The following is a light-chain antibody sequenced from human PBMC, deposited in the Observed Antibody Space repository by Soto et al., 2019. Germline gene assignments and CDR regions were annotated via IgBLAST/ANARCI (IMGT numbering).Light chain of an antibody. CDR3: SAYTSIKEV. V-gene: IGLV2-14*01. J-gene: IGLJ2*01. Sequence: QSALTQPASVSGSPGQSITISCTGTSNDVGGYKYVSWHQQHPVKAPKLMIYEVSNRPSGVSTRFSASRSGNTASLTISGLHAEDEADYYCSAYTSIKEVFGGGTKLTVL. CDR2: EVS. CDR1: SNDVGGYKY.